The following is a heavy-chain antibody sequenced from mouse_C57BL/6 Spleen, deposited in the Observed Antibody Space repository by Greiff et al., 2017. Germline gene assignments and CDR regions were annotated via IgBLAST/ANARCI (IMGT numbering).Heavy chain of an antibody. Sequence: QVQLQQPGAELVKPGASVKLSCKASGYTFTSYWMHWVKQRPGRGLEWIGRIDPNSGGTKYNEKFKSKATLTVDKPSSTAYMQLSSLTSEDSAVYYCAKKWANWDERGDFDYWGQGTTLTVSS. V-gene: IGHV1-72*01. J-gene: IGHJ2*01. CDR1: GYTFTSYW. CDR2: IDPNSGGT. CDR3: AKKWANWDERGDFDY. D-gene: IGHD4-1*01.